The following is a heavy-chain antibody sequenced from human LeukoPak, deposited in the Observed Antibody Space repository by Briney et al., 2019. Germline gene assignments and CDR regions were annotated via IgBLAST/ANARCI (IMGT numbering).Heavy chain of an antibody. CDR3: AREVAAAANHRYFDY. D-gene: IGHD6-13*01. Sequence: GASVKVSCKASGYTFTGYYMHWVRQAPGQGLEWMGWISAYNGNTNYAQKLQGRVTMTTDTSTSTAYMELRSLRSDDTAVYYCAREVAAAANHRYFDYWGQGTLVTVSS. CDR1: GYTFTGYY. V-gene: IGHV1-18*04. CDR2: ISAYNGNT. J-gene: IGHJ4*02.